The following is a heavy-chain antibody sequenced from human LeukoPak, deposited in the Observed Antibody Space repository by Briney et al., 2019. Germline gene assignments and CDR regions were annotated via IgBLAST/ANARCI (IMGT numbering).Heavy chain of an antibody. J-gene: IGHJ4*02. Sequence: PGGSLRLSCVASGFSFSNYGTHWVRQAPGKGLEWVTFMQYDGSVEFYADSVKGRFTISRDNSKNTVYLQMNSLRAEDTAVYYCAKMPERYYYDSSGYYYGHFDYWGQGTLVTVSS. CDR2: MQYDGSVE. CDR3: AKMPERYYYDSSGYYYGHFDY. D-gene: IGHD3-22*01. CDR1: GFSFSNYG. V-gene: IGHV3-30*02.